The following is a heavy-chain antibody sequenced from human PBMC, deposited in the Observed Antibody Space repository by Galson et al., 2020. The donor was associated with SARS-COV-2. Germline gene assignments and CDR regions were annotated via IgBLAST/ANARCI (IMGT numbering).Heavy chain of an antibody. V-gene: IGHV3-13*01. J-gene: IGHJ6*02. CDR2: VAPGGAT. CDR1: EFTFNTYD. D-gene: IGHD3-9*01. CDR3: ARDLEYYDILTGYLSPPLGDYYYGMDV. Sequence: GESLKISCAASEFTFNTYDVHWVRQAIGKGLEWVSGVAPGGATYYSGSVKGRFTISRGKDKKSVSLQMKSLRVGDTAVYYCARDLEYYDILTGYLSPPLGDYYYGMDVWGQGTTVTVSS.